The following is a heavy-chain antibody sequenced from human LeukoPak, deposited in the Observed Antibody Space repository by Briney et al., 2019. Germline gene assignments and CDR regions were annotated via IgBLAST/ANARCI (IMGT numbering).Heavy chain of an antibody. CDR2: IIPIFGTA. Sequence: ASVKVSCKASGGTFSSYAISWVRQAPGQGLEWMGGIIPIFGTANYAQKFQGRVTITADESTSTAYMELSSLRSEDTAVYYCARERGGDNVLLGYMDVWGKGTTVTVSS. CDR3: ARERGGDNVLLGYMDV. CDR1: GGTFSSYA. D-gene: IGHD3-10*01. V-gene: IGHV1-69*13. J-gene: IGHJ6*03.